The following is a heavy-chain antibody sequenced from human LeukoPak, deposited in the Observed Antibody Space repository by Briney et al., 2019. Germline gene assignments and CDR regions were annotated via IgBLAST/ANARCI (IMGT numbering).Heavy chain of an antibody. Sequence: ASVKVSCKASGYTFTSYAMHWVRQAPGQRLEWMGWINAGNGNTKYSQKFQGRVTMTRNTSISTAYMELSSLRSEDMAVYYCARGRPTTVTTRTFDYWGQGTLVTVSS. CDR3: ARGRPTTVTTRTFDY. D-gene: IGHD4-17*01. CDR1: GYTFTSYA. J-gene: IGHJ4*02. V-gene: IGHV1-3*03. CDR2: INAGNGNT.